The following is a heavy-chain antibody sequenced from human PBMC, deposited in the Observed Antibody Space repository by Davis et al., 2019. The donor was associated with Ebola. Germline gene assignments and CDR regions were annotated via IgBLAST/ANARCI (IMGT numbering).Heavy chain of an antibody. J-gene: IGHJ4*02. V-gene: IGHV4-34*01. D-gene: IGHD3-9*01. CDR2: INHSGST. Sequence: MPGGSLRLSCAVYGGSFSGYYWSWIRQPPGKGLEWIGEINHSGSTNYNPSLKSRVTISADTSKNQFSLKLSSVTAADTAVYYCARGLRYFDWLLSFASTYFDYWGQGTLVTVSS. CDR3: ARGLRYFDWLLSFASTYFDY. CDR1: GGSFSGYY.